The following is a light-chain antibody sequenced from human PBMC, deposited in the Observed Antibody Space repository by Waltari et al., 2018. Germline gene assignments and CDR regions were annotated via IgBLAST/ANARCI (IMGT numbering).Light chain of an antibody. CDR3: QQYDTMPHT. V-gene: IGKV3-20*01. Sequence: ENVLTQSPGTVSLSPGERATLSCRASQRLTTTSLAWYQAKPGQAPTLRIHGASSRAAGVPKRFSGSGSGTEFTLIISSVAPEDFAVFYCQQYDTMPHTFGQGTKLEIK. CDR1: QRLTTTS. CDR2: GAS. J-gene: IGKJ2*01.